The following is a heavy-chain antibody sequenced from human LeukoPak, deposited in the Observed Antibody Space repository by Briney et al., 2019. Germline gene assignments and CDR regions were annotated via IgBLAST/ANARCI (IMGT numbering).Heavy chain of an antibody. V-gene: IGHV1-69*04. Sequence: SVKVSCKASRGTFSSYAISWVRQAPGQGLEWMGRIIPILGIANYAQKFQGRVTITANKSTSTAYMELSSLRSEDTAVYYCASHIVGANYSDYWGQGTLVTVSS. CDR2: IIPILGIA. D-gene: IGHD1-26*01. CDR1: RGTFSSYA. J-gene: IGHJ4*02. CDR3: ASHIVGANYSDY.